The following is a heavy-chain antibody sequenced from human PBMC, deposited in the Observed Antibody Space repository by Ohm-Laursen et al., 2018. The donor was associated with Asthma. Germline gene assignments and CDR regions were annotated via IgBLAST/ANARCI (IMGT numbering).Heavy chain of an antibody. CDR3: ARELLGYCSGGSCYSHYGMDV. CDR1: GFTFSTYG. D-gene: IGHD2-15*01. Sequence: SLRLSCSASGFTFSTYGMHWVRQAPGKGLEWVAVISYDGSNKYYADSVKGRFTISRDNSKNTLYLQMNSLRAEDTAVYYCARELLGYCSGGSCYSHYGMDVWGQGTTVTVSS. V-gene: IGHV3-30*03. J-gene: IGHJ6*02. CDR2: ISYDGSNK.